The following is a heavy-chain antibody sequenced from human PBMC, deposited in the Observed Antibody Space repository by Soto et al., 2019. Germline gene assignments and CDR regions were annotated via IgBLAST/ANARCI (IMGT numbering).Heavy chain of an antibody. J-gene: IGHJ6*02. Sequence: GGPLRLSWAASGFTFSSYAMHWVRQAPGKGLEWVAVISYDGSNKYYADSVKGRFTISRDNSKNTLYLQMNSLRAEDTAVYYCARQLRSVSYYYYGMDVWGQGTTLTVSS. CDR2: ISYDGSNK. D-gene: IGHD3-3*01. CDR3: ARQLRSVSYYYYGMDV. CDR1: GFTFSSYA. V-gene: IGHV3-30-3*01.